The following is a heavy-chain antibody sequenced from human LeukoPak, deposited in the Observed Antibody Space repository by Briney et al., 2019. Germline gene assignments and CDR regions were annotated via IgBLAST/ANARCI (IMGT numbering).Heavy chain of an antibody. Sequence: SETLSLTCTVSGGSISSYYWSWIRQPAGKGLEWIGRIYTSGSTNYNPSLKSRVTMSVDTSKNQFSLKLSSVTAADTAVYYCARENSFHYDILTGQLGGWFDPWGQGTLVTVSS. D-gene: IGHD3-9*01. CDR1: GGSISSYY. J-gene: IGHJ5*02. V-gene: IGHV4-4*07. CDR2: IYTSGST. CDR3: ARENSFHYDILTGQLGGWFDP.